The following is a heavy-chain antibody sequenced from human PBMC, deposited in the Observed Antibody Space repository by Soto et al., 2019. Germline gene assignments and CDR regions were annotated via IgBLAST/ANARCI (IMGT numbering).Heavy chain of an antibody. V-gene: IGHV3-21*01. D-gene: IGHD3-3*01. CDR3: ANTYYDFWSGYHDAFDI. J-gene: IGHJ3*02. CDR1: GFTFSSYS. Sequence: GGSLRLSCAASGFTFSSYSMNWVRQAPGKGLEWVSSISSSSSYIYYADSVKGRFTISRDNAKNSLYLQMNSLRAEDTAVYYCANTYYDFWSGYHDAFDIWGQGTMVTVSS. CDR2: ISSSSSYI.